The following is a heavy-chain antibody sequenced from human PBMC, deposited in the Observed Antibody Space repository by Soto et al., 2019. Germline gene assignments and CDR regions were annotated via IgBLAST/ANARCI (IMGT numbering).Heavy chain of an antibody. CDR2: ISRSSTI. D-gene: IGHD2-15*01. CDR1: GFTFSAYY. Sequence: LSCAASGFTFSAYYMNWVRQAPGKGLEWVSSISRSSTIYYADSVKGRFTISRDNAKNSLYLQMYSLRAEDTAVYYCARAGIVVVVAATPYYYYCMDVWGQGTTVTVSS. J-gene: IGHJ6*02. CDR3: ARAGIVVVVAATPYYYYCMDV. V-gene: IGHV3-11*04.